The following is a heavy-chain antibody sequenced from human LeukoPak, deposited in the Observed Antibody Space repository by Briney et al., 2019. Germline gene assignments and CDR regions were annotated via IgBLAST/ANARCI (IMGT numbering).Heavy chain of an antibody. Sequence: GGSLRLSCAASGFTFSNYWMSWVRQAPGKGLEWVSTISGTGGSTYYTDSLRGRITISRDNSKNALYLRVSSLRAGDTAVYFCAKGFDSGGWYGVDYWGQGALVTVSS. CDR1: GFTFSNYW. CDR2: ISGTGGST. D-gene: IGHD6-19*01. J-gene: IGHJ4*02. V-gene: IGHV3-23*01. CDR3: AKGFDSGGWYGVDY.